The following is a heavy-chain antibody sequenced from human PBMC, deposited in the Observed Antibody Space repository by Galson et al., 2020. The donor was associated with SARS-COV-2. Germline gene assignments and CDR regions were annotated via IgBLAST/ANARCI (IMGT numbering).Heavy chain of an antibody. J-gene: IGHJ4*02. V-gene: IGHV3-30*18. Sequence: GESLKISCAVSIPNFNSYAMHWVRQAPGKGLEWVAFISYDGSTEFYSDSVKGRFTISRDNSKSTVYLQMNGLGAEDTAVYYCAKADYSGFYSPFTDWGQGTLVRVSS. D-gene: IGHD1-26*01. CDR1: IPNFNSYA. CDR2: ISYDGSTE. CDR3: AKADYSGFYSPFTD.